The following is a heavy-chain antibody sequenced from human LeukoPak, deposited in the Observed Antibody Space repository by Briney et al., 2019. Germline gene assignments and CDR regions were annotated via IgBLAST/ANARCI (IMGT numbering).Heavy chain of an antibody. CDR1: GGSFSGYY. D-gene: IGHD3-10*01. CDR3: ARVGADGSGFLFDY. Sequence: SETLSLTCAVYGGSFSGYYWSWIRQPPGKGLEWIGEINHSGSTNYNQSLKSRVTISVDTSKNQFSLKLSSVTAADTAVYYCARVGADGSGFLFDYWGQGTLVTVSS. CDR2: INHSGST. J-gene: IGHJ4*02. V-gene: IGHV4-34*01.